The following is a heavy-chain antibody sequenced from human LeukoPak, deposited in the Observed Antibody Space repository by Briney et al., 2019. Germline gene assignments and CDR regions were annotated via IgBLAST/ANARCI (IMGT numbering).Heavy chain of an antibody. CDR2: ISGSGGST. CDR3: AREGIVVVTAMYYFDY. J-gene: IGHJ4*02. D-gene: IGHD2-21*02. CDR1: GFTFSSYA. Sequence: GGSLRLSCAASGFTFSSYAMSWVRQAPGKGLEWVSAISGSGGSTYYADSVKGRFTISRDNSKNTLYLQMNSLRAEDTAVYYCAREGIVVVTAMYYFDYWGQGTLVTVSS. V-gene: IGHV3-23*01.